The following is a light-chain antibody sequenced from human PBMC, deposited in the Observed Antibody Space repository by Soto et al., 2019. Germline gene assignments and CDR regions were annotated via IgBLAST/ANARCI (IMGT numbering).Light chain of an antibody. Sequence: EIVMTQSPASLSVSPGDGATLSGRARQSVSSNVAWYQQKPGQGPRLLIHGASTRAAGVPARFSGSGSGTDLTLTIRSLQSEDFEFYYCQQYHNWPPQYSFGQGTKLQIK. J-gene: IGKJ2*01. V-gene: IGKV3-15*01. CDR3: QQYHNWPPQYS. CDR1: QSVSSN. CDR2: GAS.